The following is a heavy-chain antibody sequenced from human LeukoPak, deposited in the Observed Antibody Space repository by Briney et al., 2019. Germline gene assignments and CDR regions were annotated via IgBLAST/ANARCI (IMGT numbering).Heavy chain of an antibody. CDR2: IIPIFGTA. D-gene: IGHD2-2*01. Sequence: GASVKVSCKASGGTFSSYAISWVRQAPGQGLEWMGGIIPIFGTANYAQKFQGRVTITADESTSTAYMELSSLRSEDTAVYYCAVVVPAAHDTYYYYMDVWGKGTTVTISS. CDR1: GGTFSSYA. V-gene: IGHV1-69*13. CDR3: AVVVPAAHDTYYYYMDV. J-gene: IGHJ6*03.